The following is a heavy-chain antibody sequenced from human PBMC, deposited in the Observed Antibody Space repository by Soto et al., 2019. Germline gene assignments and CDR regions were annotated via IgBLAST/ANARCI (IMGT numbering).Heavy chain of an antibody. V-gene: IGHV3-21*01. Sequence: GGSLRLSCAASGFTFGSYSMNWVRQAPGKGLEWVSSISSSSSYIYYADSVKGRFTISRDNAKNSLYLQMNSLRAEDTAVYYCARDTYDSSGYYCPFDYWGQGTLVTVSS. CDR1: GFTFGSYS. CDR2: ISSSSSYI. CDR3: ARDTYDSSGYYCPFDY. J-gene: IGHJ4*02. D-gene: IGHD3-22*01.